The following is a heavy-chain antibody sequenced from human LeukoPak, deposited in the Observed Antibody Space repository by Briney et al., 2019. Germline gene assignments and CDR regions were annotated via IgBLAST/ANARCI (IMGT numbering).Heavy chain of an antibody. CDR1: GYTFTSYA. Sequence: ASVKVSCKASGYTFTSYAMNWVRQAPGQGLEWMGWISAYNGNTNYAQKLQGRVTMTTDTSTSTAYMELRSLRSDDTAVYYCARGTIDYGDYAISPDYWGQGTLVTVSS. CDR2: ISAYNGNT. CDR3: ARGTIDYGDYAISPDY. J-gene: IGHJ4*02. V-gene: IGHV1-18*01. D-gene: IGHD4-17*01.